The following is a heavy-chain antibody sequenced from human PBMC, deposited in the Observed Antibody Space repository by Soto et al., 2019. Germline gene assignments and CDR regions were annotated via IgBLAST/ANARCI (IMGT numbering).Heavy chain of an antibody. V-gene: IGHV1-2*04. Sequence: ASVKVSCKASGYTFTGYYMHWVRQAPGQGLEWMGWINPNSGGTNYAQKFQGWVTMTRDTSISTAYMELSRLRSDDTAVYYCARDRSSSLTPIFDYWGQGTLVTVSS. CDR2: INPNSGGT. D-gene: IGHD6-13*01. CDR3: ARDRSSSLTPIFDY. CDR1: GYTFTGYY. J-gene: IGHJ4*02.